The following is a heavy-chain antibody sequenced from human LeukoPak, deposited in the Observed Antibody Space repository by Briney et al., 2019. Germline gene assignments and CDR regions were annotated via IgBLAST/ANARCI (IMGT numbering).Heavy chain of an antibody. CDR2: ISSSSSYI. Sequence: GGSLRLSCAASGFTFSSYSMNWVRQAPGKGLEWVSSISSSSSYIYYADSVKGRFTISRDNAKNSLYLQMNSLRAEDTALYYCAKPTLAILYFGEYAFDIWGQGTMVTVSS. CDR3: AKPTLAILYFGEYAFDI. CDR1: GFTFSSYS. D-gene: IGHD3-10*01. J-gene: IGHJ3*02. V-gene: IGHV3-21*04.